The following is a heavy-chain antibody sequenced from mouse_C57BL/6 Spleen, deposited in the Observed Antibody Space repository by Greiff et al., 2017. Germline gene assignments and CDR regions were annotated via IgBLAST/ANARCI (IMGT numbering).Heavy chain of an antibody. CDR2: IRSKSNNYAT. J-gene: IGHJ2*01. V-gene: IGHV10-1*01. Sequence: EVKLMESGGGLVQPKGSLKLSCAASGFSFNTYAMNWVRQAPGKGLEWVARIRSKSNNYATYYADSVKDRFTISRDDSESMLYLQMNNVKTEDTGMYYCVRSDFDYWGQGTTLTVSS. CDR1: GFSFNTYA. CDR3: VRSDFDY.